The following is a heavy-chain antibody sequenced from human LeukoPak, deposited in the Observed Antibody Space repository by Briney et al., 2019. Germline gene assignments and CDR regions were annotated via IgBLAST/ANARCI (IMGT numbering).Heavy chain of an antibody. CDR1: GYTFTSYG. Sequence: GAPVKVSCKASGYTFTSYGISWVRQAPGQGLEWMGWISAYNGNTNYAQELQGRVTMTTDTSTSTAYMELRSLRSDDTAVYYCARDRFLEWLWAYYFDYWGQGTLVTVSS. V-gene: IGHV1-18*01. CDR3: ARDRFLEWLWAYYFDY. J-gene: IGHJ4*02. D-gene: IGHD3-3*01. CDR2: ISAYNGNT.